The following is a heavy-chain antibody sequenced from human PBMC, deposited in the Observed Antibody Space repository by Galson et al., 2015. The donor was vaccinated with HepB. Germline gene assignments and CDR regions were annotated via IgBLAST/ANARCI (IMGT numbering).Heavy chain of an antibody. D-gene: IGHD2/OR15-2a*01. CDR1: GFIFSSYS. CDR2: TSSSGSHK. J-gene: IGHJ5*02. Sequence: SLRLSCEASGFIFSSYSMNWVRQAPGRGLEWVSSTSSSGSHKSYADEVKGRFTRSRDNAKNSLYLQINSLRAEDTAVYYCARGLGNNANFDPWGHRTLVTVSS. CDR3: ARGLGNNANFDP. V-gene: IGHV3-21*06.